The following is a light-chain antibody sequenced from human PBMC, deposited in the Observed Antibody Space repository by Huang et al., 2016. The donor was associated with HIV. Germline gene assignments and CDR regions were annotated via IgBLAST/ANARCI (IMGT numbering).Light chain of an antibody. CDR1: ESVSSR. Sequence: EIVMTQSPATLSVSPGERATLSCRASESVSSRLAWYQQKPGQSPRLLIFGASTRAAGVPVRFSGSGSGTEFTLTISSLQSEDFAFYFCQQYNNWPPWTCGQGTKVDI. CDR2: GAS. J-gene: IGKJ1*01. V-gene: IGKV3-15*01. CDR3: QQYNNWPPWT.